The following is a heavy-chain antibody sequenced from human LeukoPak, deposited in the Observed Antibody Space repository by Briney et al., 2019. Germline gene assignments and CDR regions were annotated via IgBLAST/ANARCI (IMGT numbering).Heavy chain of an antibody. J-gene: IGHJ4*02. CDR1: GFTFSSYE. V-gene: IGHV3-48*03. CDR3: ARDYYDSSGSDY. CDR2: ISSSGSTI. Sequence: GGSLRLSCEASGFTFSSYEMNWVRQAPGKGLEWVSYISSSGSTIYYADSVKGRFTISRDNAKNSLYLQMNSLRAEDTAVYYCARDYYDSSGSDYWGQGTLVTVSS. D-gene: IGHD3-22*01.